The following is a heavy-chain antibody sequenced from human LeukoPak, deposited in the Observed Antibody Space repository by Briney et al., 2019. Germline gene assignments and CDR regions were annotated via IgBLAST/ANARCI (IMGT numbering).Heavy chain of an antibody. CDR3: ASDDFYHVPT. D-gene: IGHD2/OR15-2a*01. V-gene: IGHV3-21*01. CDR2: ISSISSYI. J-gene: IGHJ4*02. Sequence: AGSLTLSCAASGFTFSSYSMNWVRQAPGEGLEWVSSISSISSYIYYADSVKGRFTISRDNAKNSLYLQMNSLRAEDTAVYYCASDDFYHVPTGGQGTLVTVSS. CDR1: GFTFSSYS.